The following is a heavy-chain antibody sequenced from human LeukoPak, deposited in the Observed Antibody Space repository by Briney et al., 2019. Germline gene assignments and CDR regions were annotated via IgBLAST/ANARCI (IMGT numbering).Heavy chain of an antibody. Sequence: PGGSLRLSCAASGFTFSSYAMGWVRQAPGKGLEWVSAISGSGGSTYYADSVKGRFTISRDNSKNTLCLQMNSLRAEDTAVYYCAKDRQDYYDSSGYPTPFYWGQGTLVTVSS. D-gene: IGHD3-22*01. CDR2: ISGSGGST. J-gene: IGHJ4*02. V-gene: IGHV3-23*01. CDR1: GFTFSSYA. CDR3: AKDRQDYYDSSGYPTPFY.